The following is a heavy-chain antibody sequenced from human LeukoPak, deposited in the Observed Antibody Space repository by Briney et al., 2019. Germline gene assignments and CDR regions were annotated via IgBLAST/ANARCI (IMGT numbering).Heavy chain of an antibody. V-gene: IGHV3-74*01. CDR2: INSDGSST. CDR1: GFTFCSYW. J-gene: IGHJ2*01. Sequence: GGSLRLSCAASGFTFCSYWMHWVRQAPGKGLVWVSRINSDGSSTSYADSVKGRFTISRDNAKNTLYLQMNSLRAEDTAVYYCARPGGYGYWYFDLWGRGTLVTVSS. CDR3: ARPGGYGYWYFDL. D-gene: IGHD5-12*01.